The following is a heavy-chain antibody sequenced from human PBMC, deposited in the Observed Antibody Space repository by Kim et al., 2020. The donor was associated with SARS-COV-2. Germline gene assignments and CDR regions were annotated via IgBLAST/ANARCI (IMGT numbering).Heavy chain of an antibody. V-gene: IGHV1-2*06. Sequence: ASVKVSCKASGYTFTGYYMHWVRQAPGQGLEWMGRINPNSGGTNYAQKFQGRVTMTRDTSISTAYMELSRLRSDDTAVYYCARDFVVSVAGAPMDVWGQGTTVTVSS. CDR2: INPNSGGT. CDR1: GYTFTGYY. CDR3: ARDFVVSVAGAPMDV. D-gene: IGHD6-19*01. J-gene: IGHJ6*02.